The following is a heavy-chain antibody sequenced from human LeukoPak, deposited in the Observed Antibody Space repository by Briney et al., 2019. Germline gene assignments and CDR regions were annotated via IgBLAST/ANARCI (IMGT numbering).Heavy chain of an antibody. CDR2: ISSRSTNI. D-gene: IGHD6-19*01. J-gene: IGHJ6*03. Sequence: GGSLRLSCAASGFTFSRYSMNWFRQAPGKGLERVSSISSRSTNIFYADSVKGRFTISRDNAKNSLYLQMNSLGAEDTAVYYCARDAQWLVPEGYFYYMDVWGKGTTVTVSS. CDR1: GFTFSRYS. V-gene: IGHV3-21*01. CDR3: ARDAQWLVPEGYFYYMDV.